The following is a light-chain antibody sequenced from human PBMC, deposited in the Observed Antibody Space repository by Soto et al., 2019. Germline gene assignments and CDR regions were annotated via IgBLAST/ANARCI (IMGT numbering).Light chain of an antibody. J-gene: IGLJ1*01. CDR2: DVS. CDR1: XXXVGGYNY. CDR3: SSYTSSSTLV. Sequence: QSALTQPASVSGSPGQSXTXXXXGXXXXVGGYNYVSWYQQHPGKAPKLMIYDVSNRPSGVSNRFSGSKSGNTASLTISGLQAEDEADYYCSSYTSSSTLVFGTGTKLTVL. V-gene: IGLV2-14*01.